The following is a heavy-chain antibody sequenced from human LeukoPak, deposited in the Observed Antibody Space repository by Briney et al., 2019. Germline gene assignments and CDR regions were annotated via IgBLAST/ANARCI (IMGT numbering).Heavy chain of an antibody. J-gene: IGHJ5*02. V-gene: IGHV1-2*02. CDR2: INPNSGGT. CDR3: ARAGGRSWFDP. Sequence: ASVKVSCKASGYSFTDKYMHWVRQAPGQRLEWMGWINPNSGGTNYAQKFQGRVTMTTDTSMSTAYMELSRLTSDDTAVYYCARAGGRSWFDPWGQGTLVTVSS. CDR1: GYSFTDKY.